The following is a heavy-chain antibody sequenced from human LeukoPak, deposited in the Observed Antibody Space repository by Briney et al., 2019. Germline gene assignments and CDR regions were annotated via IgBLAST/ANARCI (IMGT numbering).Heavy chain of an antibody. V-gene: IGHV3-11*04. CDR3: AKSTGVSSGSPGYTSGWYVWHFDL. CDR1: GFTFGDYA. Sequence: GGPLRLSCTASGFTFGDYAMSWFRQAPGRGLEWISYISFSGSTTFYADSVRGRFTISRDNAKNTLYLQMDSLRAEDTAVYYCAKSTGVSSGSPGYTSGWYVWHFDLWGRGTLVTVSS. CDR2: ISFSGSTT. J-gene: IGHJ2*01. D-gene: IGHD6-19*01.